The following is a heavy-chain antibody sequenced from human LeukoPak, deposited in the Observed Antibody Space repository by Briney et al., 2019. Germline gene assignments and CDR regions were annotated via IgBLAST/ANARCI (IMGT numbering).Heavy chain of an antibody. D-gene: IGHD3-3*01. CDR1: GYTFTSYY. CDR2: INPNSGGT. V-gene: IGHV1-2*02. CDR3: ARDGSGHYPGNWFDP. Sequence: ASVKVSCKASGYTFTSYYMHWVRQAPGQGLEWMGWINPNSGGTNYAQKFQGRVTMTRDTSISTAYMELSRLRSDDTAVYYCARDGSGHYPGNWFDPWGQGTLVTVSS. J-gene: IGHJ5*02.